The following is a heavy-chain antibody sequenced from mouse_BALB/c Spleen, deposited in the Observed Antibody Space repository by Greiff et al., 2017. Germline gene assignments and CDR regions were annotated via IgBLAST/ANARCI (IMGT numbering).Heavy chain of an antibody. J-gene: IGHJ2*01. Sequence: QVQLQQSGAELVKPGASVKLSCKASGYTFTSYYMYWVKQRPGQGLEWIGEINPSNGGTNFNEKFKSKATLTVDKSSSTAYKQLSSLTSEDSAVYYCTRSYGYFDYWGQGTTLTVSS. V-gene: IGHV1S81*02. CDR2: INPSNGGT. D-gene: IGHD1-1*02. CDR3: TRSYGYFDY. CDR1: GYTFTSYY.